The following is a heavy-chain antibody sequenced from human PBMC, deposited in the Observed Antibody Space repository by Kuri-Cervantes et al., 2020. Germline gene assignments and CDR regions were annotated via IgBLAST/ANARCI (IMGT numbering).Heavy chain of an antibody. CDR1: GGSISSGGYS. Sequence: SQTLSLTCGVSGGSISSGGYSWSWIRQPPGKGLEWIGYMYHSGSTYYNPSLKSRVTVSVDTSKNQFSLKLSSVTAADTAVYYCASLGIAVAGTSVWGQGTLVTVSS. CDR3: ASLGIAVAGTSV. J-gene: IGHJ4*02. CDR2: MYHSGST. V-gene: IGHV4-30-2*01. D-gene: IGHD6-19*01.